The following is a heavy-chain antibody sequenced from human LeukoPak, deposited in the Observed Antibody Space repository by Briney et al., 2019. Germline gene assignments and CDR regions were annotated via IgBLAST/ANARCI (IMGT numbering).Heavy chain of an antibody. CDR2: ISGSGGST. V-gene: IGHV3-23*01. CDR3: AKDRRYYYDSSGYFQH. CDR1: GFTFSSYA. D-gene: IGHD3-22*01. Sequence: GGSLRLSCAASGFTFSSYAMSWVRQAPGKGLEWVSAISGSGGSTYYADSVKGRFTISRDNSKNTLYLQMNSLRAEDTAVYYCAKDRRYYYDSSGYFQHWGQGTLVTVSS. J-gene: IGHJ1*01.